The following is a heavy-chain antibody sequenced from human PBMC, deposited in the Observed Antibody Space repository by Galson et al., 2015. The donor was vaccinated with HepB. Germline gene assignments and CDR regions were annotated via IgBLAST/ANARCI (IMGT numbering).Heavy chain of an antibody. Sequence: CAISGDSVSSNYAVWNWIRQSPSRGLEWLGRTYYRSKWIYDYAESVKSRITITPDTSKNLVSLQLHSVIPEDAAVYHCAYGVDVWGQGTTVTVSS. CDR1: GDSVSSNYAV. J-gene: IGHJ6*02. CDR3: AYGVDV. CDR2: TYYRSKWIY. V-gene: IGHV6-1*01.